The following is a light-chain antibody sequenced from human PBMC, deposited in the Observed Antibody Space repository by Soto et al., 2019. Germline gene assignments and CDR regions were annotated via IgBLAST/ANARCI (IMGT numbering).Light chain of an antibody. CDR1: SSNIGDNS. V-gene: IGLV1-51*01. Sequence: QAVLTQPPSMSAAPGQMVAISCSGTSSNIGDNSVSWYQHFPGTAPKVLIYDNNRRPSGIPDRFSGSKSGTSATLTIIGLQTGDEVDYYCATWDSALSAGVFGGGTQLTVL. CDR2: DNN. J-gene: IGLJ3*02. CDR3: ATWDSALSAGV.